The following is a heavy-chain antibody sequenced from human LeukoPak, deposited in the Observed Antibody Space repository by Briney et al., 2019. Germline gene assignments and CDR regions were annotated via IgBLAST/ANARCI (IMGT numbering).Heavy chain of an antibody. J-gene: IGHJ3*02. CDR2: IYYSGST. V-gene: IGHV4-59*01. Sequence: SETLSLTCTVSGGPISSYYWSWIRQPPGKGLEWIGYIYYSGSTNCNPSLKSRVTISVDTSKNQFSLKLSSVTAADAAVYYCALAGGLDDAFDIWGQGTMVTVSS. D-gene: IGHD6-19*01. CDR1: GGPISSYY. CDR3: ALAGGLDDAFDI.